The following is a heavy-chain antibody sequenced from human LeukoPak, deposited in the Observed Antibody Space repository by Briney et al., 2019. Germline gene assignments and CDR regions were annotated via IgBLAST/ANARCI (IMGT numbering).Heavy chain of an antibody. D-gene: IGHD3-22*01. CDR3: AISAYYETSADYGNAFDI. J-gene: IGHJ3*02. Sequence: GGSLRLSCAASGFTFNSYVMSWVRQAPEKGLEWVSTISGSGSSTHYAETVRGRFTISRDNSKTTLFMQMNSLRAEDTALYYCAISAYYETSADYGNAFDIWGQGTMVTVSS. CDR1: GFTFNSYV. V-gene: IGHV3-23*01. CDR2: ISGSGSST.